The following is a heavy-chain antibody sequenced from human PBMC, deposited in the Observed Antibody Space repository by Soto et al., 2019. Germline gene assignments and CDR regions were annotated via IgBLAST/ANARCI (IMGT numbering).Heavy chain of an antibody. CDR2: IYWDDDK. CDR3: ALSTWGRWAFDI. Sequence: QITLKESGPTLVKPTQTLTLTCTFSGFSLSTSGVGVGWIRQPPGKALEWLALIYWDDDKRYSPSLKSRLTITKDTSKNQVVLTMTNMDPVDTVTYYCALSTWGRWAFDIWRQGTMVTVSS. D-gene: IGHD7-27*01. V-gene: IGHV2-5*02. CDR1: GFSLSTSGVG. J-gene: IGHJ3*02.